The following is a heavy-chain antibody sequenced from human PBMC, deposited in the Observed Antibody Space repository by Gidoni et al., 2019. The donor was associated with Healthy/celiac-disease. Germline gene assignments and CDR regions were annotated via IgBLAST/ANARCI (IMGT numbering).Heavy chain of an antibody. CDR1: CFTFLYLY. J-gene: IGHJ4*02. D-gene: IGHD6-19*01. CDR3: ARGWVAVAGIRRRYFDY. V-gene: IGHV3-11*01. Sequence: QVQLVESGGGLVRPGGSLRLSCAASCFTFLYLYSTWLRQAPGKGLEWVSYISSSGSTIYYAYSVKGRFTISRDNAKNSLYLQMNSLRAEDTAVYYCARGWVAVAGIRRRYFDYWGQGTLVTVSS. CDR2: ISSSGSTI.